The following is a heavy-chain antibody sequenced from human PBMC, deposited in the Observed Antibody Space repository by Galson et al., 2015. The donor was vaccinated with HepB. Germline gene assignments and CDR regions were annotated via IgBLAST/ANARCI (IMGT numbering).Heavy chain of an antibody. CDR1: GFTFSNAW. V-gene: IGHV3-15*01. Sequence: SLRLSCAASGFTFSNAWMSWVRQAPGKGLEWVGRIKSKTDGGTTDYAAPVKGRFTISRDDSKNTLYLQMNSLETEDTAVYYCTTGARGGGRGYYYHGMDVWGQGTTVTVSS. CDR2: IKSKTDGGTT. CDR3: TTGARGGGRGYYYHGMDV. D-gene: IGHD3-10*01. J-gene: IGHJ6*02.